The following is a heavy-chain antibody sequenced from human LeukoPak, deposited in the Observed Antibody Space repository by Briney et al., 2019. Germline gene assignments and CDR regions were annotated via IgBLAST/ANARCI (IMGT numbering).Heavy chain of an antibody. CDR2: INPHRGGT. V-gene: IGHV1-2*02. CDR3: AGMVRGPGGY. CDR1: RYTFTGYY. Sequence: GAAVKVSCKACRYTFTGYYMHWVRQATGQGLGGMGWINPHRGGTNYAQKFQVGVTMTRDTSIGTAHMELSRLRSDDTAVYYCAGMVRGPGGYWGQGTLVTVPS. D-gene: IGHD3-10*01. J-gene: IGHJ4*02.